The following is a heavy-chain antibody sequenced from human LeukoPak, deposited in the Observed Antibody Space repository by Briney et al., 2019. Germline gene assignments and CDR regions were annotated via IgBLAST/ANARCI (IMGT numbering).Heavy chain of an antibody. CDR2: ISGSGGST. CDR3: AKDRIAARPGGTFDY. CDR1: GSTFSSYA. D-gene: IGHD6-6*01. Sequence: SGGSLRLSCAASGSTFSSYAMGWVRQAPGKGLEWVSAISGSGGSTYYADSVKGRFTISRDNSKNTLYLQMNSLRAEDTAVYYCAKDRIAARPGGTFDYWGQGTLVTVSS. J-gene: IGHJ4*02. V-gene: IGHV3-23*01.